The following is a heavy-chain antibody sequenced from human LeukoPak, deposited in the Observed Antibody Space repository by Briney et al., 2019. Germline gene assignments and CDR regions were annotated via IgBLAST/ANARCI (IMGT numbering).Heavy chain of an antibody. CDR1: GFTFDDYA. CDR2: ISWNSGSI. D-gene: IGHD3-22*01. J-gene: IGHJ4*02. Sequence: GRSLRLSXAASGFTFDDYAMHWVRQAPGKGLEWLSGISWNSGSICYADSVKGRFTISRDNAKNSLYLQMNSLRAEDMALYYCAKVATRYYDSSGYYSHYFDYWGQGTLVTVSS. V-gene: IGHV3-9*03. CDR3: AKVATRYYDSSGYYSHYFDY.